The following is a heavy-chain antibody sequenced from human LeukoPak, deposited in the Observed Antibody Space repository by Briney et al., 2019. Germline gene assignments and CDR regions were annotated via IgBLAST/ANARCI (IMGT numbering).Heavy chain of an antibody. J-gene: IGHJ4*02. Sequence: PGGSLRLSCEASEFTFSNFGMHWVRQAPGKGLEWVAVIRSDGSNKQYADSVEGRFTISRDNSENMLYLQMNSLRDEDTAVYFCARDSPGAPNDLDYWGQGTLVTVSS. CDR1: EFTFSNFG. D-gene: IGHD1-1*01. V-gene: IGHV3-33*01. CDR2: IRSDGSNK. CDR3: ARDSPGAPNDLDY.